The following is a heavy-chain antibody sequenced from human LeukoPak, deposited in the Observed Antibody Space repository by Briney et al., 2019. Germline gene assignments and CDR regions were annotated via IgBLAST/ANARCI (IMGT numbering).Heavy chain of an antibody. CDR2: FDPEDGET. Sequence: ASVKVSCKASGYTFTSYGISWVRQAPGKGLEWMGGFDPEDGETIYAQKFQGRVTMTEDTSTDTAYMELSSLRSEDTAVYYCATDLVGRYQKNWFDPWGQGTLVTVSS. D-gene: IGHD2-2*01. V-gene: IGHV1-24*01. J-gene: IGHJ5*02. CDR1: GYTFTSYG. CDR3: ATDLVGRYQKNWFDP.